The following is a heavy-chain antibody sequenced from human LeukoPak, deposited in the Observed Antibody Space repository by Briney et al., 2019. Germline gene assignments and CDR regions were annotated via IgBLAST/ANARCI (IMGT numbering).Heavy chain of an antibody. V-gene: IGHV3-43*02. D-gene: IGHD2/OR15-2a*01. J-gene: IGHJ6*02. CDR3: STWAFYHGLDV. CDR2: IHADGGRT. Sequence: PGGSLRLSCAASGFAFADYAMHWVRQIPGKGLECVAHIHADGGRTFYADSVKGRFTVSGDNGKNPLFLQMDSLTSDDTALYYCSTWAFYHGLDVWGQGATVIVSS. CDR1: GFAFADYA.